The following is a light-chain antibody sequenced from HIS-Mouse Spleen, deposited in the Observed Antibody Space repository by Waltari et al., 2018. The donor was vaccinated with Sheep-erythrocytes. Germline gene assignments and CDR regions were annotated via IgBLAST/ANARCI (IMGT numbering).Light chain of an antibody. CDR2: DAS. Sequence: EIVLTQSPATLSLSPGERATLSCRASQSVSSYLSWYQQKPGQATRLLIYDASNRATGTPARFSGSGSRTDFPLIISSLEPEDFAVYCCQQRSNWLTFGGGTKVEIK. V-gene: IGKV3-11*01. CDR1: QSVSSY. J-gene: IGKJ4*01. CDR3: QQRSNWLT.